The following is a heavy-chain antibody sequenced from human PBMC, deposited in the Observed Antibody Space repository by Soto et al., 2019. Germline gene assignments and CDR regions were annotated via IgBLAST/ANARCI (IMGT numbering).Heavy chain of an antibody. J-gene: IGHJ4*02. CDR2: INAGNGNT. CDR1: GYTFTSYA. V-gene: IGHV1-3*01. D-gene: IGHD6-13*01. Sequence: ASVKVSCKASGYTFTSYAMHWVRQAPGQRLEWMGWINAGNGNTKYSQKFQGRVTITRDTSASTAYMELSSLRSEDTAVYYCARAWQLNRPQNFDYWGQETLVTVSS. CDR3: ARAWQLNRPQNFDY.